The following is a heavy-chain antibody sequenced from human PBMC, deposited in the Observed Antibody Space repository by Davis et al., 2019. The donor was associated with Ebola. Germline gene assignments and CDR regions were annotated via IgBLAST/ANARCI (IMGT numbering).Heavy chain of an antibody. D-gene: IGHD2-21*01. J-gene: IGHJ6*04. CDR2: FGTGGDT. CDR3: ARDWAGLDV. Sequence: GESLKISCETPGFIFRNYVMSWVRQAPGKGLEWVSTFGTGGDTYYADSVKGRFAISRDNSRGTLYLQMNSLRVEDTAVYYCARDWAGLDVWGKGTTVTVSS. CDR1: GFIFRNYV. V-gene: IGHV3-23*01.